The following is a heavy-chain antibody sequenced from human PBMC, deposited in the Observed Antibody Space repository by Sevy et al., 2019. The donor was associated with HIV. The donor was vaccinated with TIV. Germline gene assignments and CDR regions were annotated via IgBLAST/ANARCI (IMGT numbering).Heavy chain of an antibody. CDR3: AGDSGTYHAFDL. CDR1: GFPFSSYS. V-gene: IGHV3-64*01. J-gene: IGHJ3*01. Sequence: GGSLRLSCAASGFPFSSYSFYWVRQAPGKGLVYVSAIGSDGETTLYASSVKGRFTISRDNSKNTVFLQMGRLRSEDMGVYYCAGDSGTYHAFDLWGRGTMVTVSS. D-gene: IGHD1-26*01. CDR2: IGSDGETT.